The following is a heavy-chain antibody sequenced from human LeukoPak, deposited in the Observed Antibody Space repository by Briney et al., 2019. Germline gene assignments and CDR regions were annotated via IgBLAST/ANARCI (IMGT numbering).Heavy chain of an antibody. CDR1: GGTFSSYA. J-gene: IGHJ3*02. CDR3: SRDIPPVGGSSLAFDI. CDR2: IIPILGIT. D-gene: IGHD2-21*01. Sequence: GASVKLSCKASGGTFSSYAISWVRQAPGQGLEWMGRIIPILGITNYAQNVQGRVTISTDKSTNTAYMELNSLRSEDTAVYYCSRDIPPVGGSSLAFDIWGQGTMVTVSS. V-gene: IGHV1-69*04.